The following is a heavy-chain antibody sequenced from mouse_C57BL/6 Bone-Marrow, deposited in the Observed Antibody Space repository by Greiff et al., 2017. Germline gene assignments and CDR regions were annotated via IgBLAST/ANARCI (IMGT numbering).Heavy chain of an antibody. CDR1: GFNIKDDY. Sequence: EVQLQQSGAELVRPGASVKLSCTASGFNIKDDYMHWVKQRPEQGLEWIGWIDPENGDTEYASKFQGKATITADTSSNTAYLQLSSLTSEDTAVYYCTNGGMDDWGQGTSVTVSS. CDR2: IDPENGDT. V-gene: IGHV14-4*01. J-gene: IGHJ4*01. CDR3: TNGGMDD.